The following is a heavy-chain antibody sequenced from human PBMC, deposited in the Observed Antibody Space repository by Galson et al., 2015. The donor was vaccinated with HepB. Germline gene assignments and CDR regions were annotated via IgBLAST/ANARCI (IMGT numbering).Heavy chain of an antibody. CDR2: INHSGST. D-gene: IGHD3-22*01. V-gene: IGHV4-34*01. J-gene: IGHJ3*02. CDR3: ARLESGYYDAFDI. Sequence: ETLSLTCGVYGESLRDYYWSWIRQPPGKGLEWIGEINHSGSTNNNPSLKSRVIISVDTSKNQFSLKLSSVTAADTAVYYCARLESGYYDAFDIWGQGTRVTVSS. CDR1: GESLRDYY.